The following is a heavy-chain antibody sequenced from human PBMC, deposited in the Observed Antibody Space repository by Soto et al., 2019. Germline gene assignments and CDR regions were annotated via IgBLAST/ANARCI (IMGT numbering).Heavy chain of an antibody. CDR1: GFTFSSYA. J-gene: IGHJ6*02. CDR2: ISYDGSNK. D-gene: IGHD6-6*01. CDR3: AREVNGIAARPNYHYYYCGMDV. Sequence: QVQLVESGGGVVQPGRSLRLSCAASGFTFSSYAMHWVRQAPGKGLEWVAVISYDGSNKYYADSVKGRFTISRDNSKNTLYLQMNSLRAEDTAVYYCAREVNGIAARPNYHYYYCGMDVWGQGTTVPVSS. V-gene: IGHV3-30-3*01.